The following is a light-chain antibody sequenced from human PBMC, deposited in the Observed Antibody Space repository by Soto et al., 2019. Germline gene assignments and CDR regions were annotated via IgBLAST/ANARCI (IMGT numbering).Light chain of an antibody. CDR1: QSVSGD. CDR2: GAS. J-gene: IGKJ1*01. V-gene: IGKV3-15*01. Sequence: EIAMTQSPGTLSVSPGERATLSCRASQSVSGDLAWYQQKHGQAPRLLIYGASTKATGVPARCSGSGSGTEFTLTISGRQSGDFAVYYWHQDNDCLQTF. CDR3: HQDNDCLQT.